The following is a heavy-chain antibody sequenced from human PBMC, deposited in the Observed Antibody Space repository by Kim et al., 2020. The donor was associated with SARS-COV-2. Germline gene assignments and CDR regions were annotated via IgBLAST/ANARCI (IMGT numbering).Heavy chain of an antibody. D-gene: IGHD6-13*01. Sequence: SETLSLTCTVSGGSVSSGSYYWSWIRQPPGKGLEWIGYIYYSGSTNYNPSLKSRVTISVDTSKNQFSLKLSSVTAADTAVYYCAREGIGQQRAPFDYWGQGTLVTVSS. CDR2: IYYSGST. J-gene: IGHJ4*02. CDR1: GGSVSSGSYY. V-gene: IGHV4-61*01. CDR3: AREGIGQQRAPFDY.